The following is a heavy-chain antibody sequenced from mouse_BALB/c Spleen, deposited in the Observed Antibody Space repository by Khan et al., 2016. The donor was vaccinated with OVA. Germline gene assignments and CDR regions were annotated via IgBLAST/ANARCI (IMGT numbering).Heavy chain of an antibody. CDR1: GYSITSDYA. J-gene: IGHJ2*01. Sequence: EVQLQESGPGLVKPSQSLSLTCTVTGYSITSDYAWNWIRQFPGNKLEWMGYISYSGSTSYNPSLKSRISITRDTSKNQFFLQLNSVTTEDTATYYCARNTYYWYYFDYWGQGTTLTVSS. CDR3: ARNTYYWYYFDY. CDR2: ISYSGST. D-gene: IGHD2-12*01. V-gene: IGHV3-2*02.